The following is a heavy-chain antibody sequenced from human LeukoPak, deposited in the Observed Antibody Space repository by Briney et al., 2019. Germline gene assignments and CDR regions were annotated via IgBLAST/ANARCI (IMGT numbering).Heavy chain of an antibody. Sequence: SETLSLTCTVSGGSISSYYWSWIRQPPGKGLEWIGYIYYSGSTNYNPSLKSRVTISVDTSKNQFSLKLSSVTAADTAVYYCARGVHYDSSGPGHAFDIWGQGTMVTVSS. V-gene: IGHV4-59*01. J-gene: IGHJ3*02. CDR3: ARGVHYDSSGPGHAFDI. CDR2: IYYSGST. D-gene: IGHD3-22*01. CDR1: GGSISSYY.